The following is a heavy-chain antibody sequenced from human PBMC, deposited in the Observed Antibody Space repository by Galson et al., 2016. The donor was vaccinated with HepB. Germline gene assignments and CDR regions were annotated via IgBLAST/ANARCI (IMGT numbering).Heavy chain of an antibody. V-gene: IGHV3-48*01. CDR2: IGVGGAVI. CDR3: ARDDKYAFDY. Sequence: SLRLSCAASGFTFRSYSMNWVRQAPGKGLEWVSYIGVGGAVIWYADSVKGRFTISRDNVKNSLYLQMNSLRAEDTAVYYCARDDKYAFDYWGQGTLVPVSS. J-gene: IGHJ4*02. CDR1: GFTFRSYS. D-gene: IGHD2-8*01.